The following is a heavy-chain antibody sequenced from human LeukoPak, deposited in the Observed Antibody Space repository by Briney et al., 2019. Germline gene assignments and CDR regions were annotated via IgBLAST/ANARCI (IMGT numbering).Heavy chain of an antibody. D-gene: IGHD3-9*01. CDR1: GGSISNYY. V-gene: IGHV4-4*07. Sequence: PSETLSLTCTVSGGSISNYYWSWIRQPAGKGLEWIGRIYPSGSTNYNPSLKSRVTMSVDTSKNQFSLKLSSVTAADTAVYYCARDSDYDILTGYAYYYYMDVWGKGTTVTVSS. CDR2: IYPSGST. J-gene: IGHJ6*03. CDR3: ARDSDYDILTGYAYYYYMDV.